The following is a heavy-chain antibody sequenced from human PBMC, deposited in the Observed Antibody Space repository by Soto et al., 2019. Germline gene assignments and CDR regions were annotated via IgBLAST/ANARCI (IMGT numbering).Heavy chain of an antibody. D-gene: IGHD6-13*01. Sequence: PGGSLRLSCAASGFTVSNNYISWVRQPPGKGLEWVSLIYSGGSTYYADSVKGRFTLSRDNSKNTVYLQMNSLGAEDTAVYYCARAEWGSSYTQYYYALDVWGQGTTVTVSS. CDR2: IYSGGST. J-gene: IGHJ6*02. CDR3: ARAEWGSSYTQYYYALDV. CDR1: GFTVSNNY. V-gene: IGHV3-53*03.